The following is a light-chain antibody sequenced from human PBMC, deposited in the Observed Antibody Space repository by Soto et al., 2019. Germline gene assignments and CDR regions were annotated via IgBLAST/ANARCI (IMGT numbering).Light chain of an antibody. V-gene: IGLV2-8*01. J-gene: IGLJ1*01. CDR1: KNDIGVYDF. CDR3: KSYAGSNTYV. CDR2: EVV. Sequence: QSVLNQSPSASGSPGQSVTISCTGTKNDIGVYDFVSWYQHHPGKAPRLIIYEVVQRPSGVPDRFSGSKSGNTASLTVSGLQAADEADYFCKSYAGSNTYVFGSGTKVTVL.